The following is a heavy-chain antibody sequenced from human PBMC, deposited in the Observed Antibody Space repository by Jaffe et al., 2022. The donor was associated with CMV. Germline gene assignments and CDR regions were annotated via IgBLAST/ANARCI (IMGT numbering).Heavy chain of an antibody. Sequence: EVQLVESGGGLVKPGGSLRLSCAASGFTFSNAWMSWVRQAPGKGLEWVGRIKSKTDGGTTDYAAPVKGRFTISRDDSKNTLYLQMNSLKTEDTAVYYCTTDPWWLPPPYYGMDVWGQGTTVTVSS. CDR3: TTDPWWLPPPYYGMDV. J-gene: IGHJ6*02. CDR1: GFTFSNAW. CDR2: IKSKTDGGTT. D-gene: IGHD5-12*01. V-gene: IGHV3-15*01.